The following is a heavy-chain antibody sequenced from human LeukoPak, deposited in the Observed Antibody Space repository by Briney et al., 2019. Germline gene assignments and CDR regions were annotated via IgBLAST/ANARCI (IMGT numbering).Heavy chain of an antibody. CDR2: INHSGST. D-gene: IGHD3-22*01. Sequence: PSETLSLTCAVYGGSFSGYYWSWIRQPPGKGLEWIGEINHSGSTNYNPSLKSRVTISVDTSKNQFSLKLSSVTAADTAVYYCARGVVRSKSSGSLFDYWGQGTLVTVSS. CDR1: GGSFSGYY. V-gene: IGHV4-34*01. J-gene: IGHJ4*02. CDR3: ARGVVRSKSSGSLFDY.